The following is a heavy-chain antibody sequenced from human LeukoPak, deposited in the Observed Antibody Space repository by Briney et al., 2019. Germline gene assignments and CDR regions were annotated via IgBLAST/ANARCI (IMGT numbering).Heavy chain of an antibody. V-gene: IGHV4-34*01. Sequence: SETLSLTCAAYGGSFSGYYWSWTRQPPGKGLEWIGEINHSGSTNYNPSLKSRVTISVDTSKNQFSLKLSSVTAADTAVYYCASAGYCSSTSCYTADVWGQGTTVTVSS. CDR2: INHSGST. J-gene: IGHJ6*02. D-gene: IGHD2-2*02. CDR1: GGSFSGYY. CDR3: ASAGYCSSTSCYTADV.